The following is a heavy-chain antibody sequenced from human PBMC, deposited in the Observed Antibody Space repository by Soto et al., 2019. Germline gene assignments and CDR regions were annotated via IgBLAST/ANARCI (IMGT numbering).Heavy chain of an antibody. Sequence: SETLSLTCTASGGSITSSSHFWGWVRQPPGKGLEWIGTIYFTGNTYYTPSLKSRLTMSIDTSKNEFSLRLNSVTAADTAVYYCAGRTFTIAAASYGRSNWFDPWGPGTLVTVSS. D-gene: IGHD6-25*01. CDR1: GGSITSSSHF. CDR3: AGRTFTIAAASYGRSNWFDP. CDR2: IYFTGNT. J-gene: IGHJ5*02. V-gene: IGHV4-39*01.